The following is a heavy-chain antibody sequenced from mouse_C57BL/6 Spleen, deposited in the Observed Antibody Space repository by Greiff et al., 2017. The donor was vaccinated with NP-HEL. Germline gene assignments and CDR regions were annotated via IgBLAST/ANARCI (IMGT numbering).Heavy chain of an antibody. V-gene: IGHV3-6*01. CDR1: GYSITSGYY. J-gene: IGHJ3*01. D-gene: IGHD2-5*01. CDR3: ARDQDYSNPFAY. Sequence: EVKLMESGPGLVKPSQSLSLTCSVTGYSITSGYYWNWIRQFPGNKLEWMGYISYDGSNNYNPSLKNRISITRDTSKNQFFLKLNSVTTEDTATYYCARDQDYSNPFAYWGQGTLVTVSA. CDR2: ISYDGSN.